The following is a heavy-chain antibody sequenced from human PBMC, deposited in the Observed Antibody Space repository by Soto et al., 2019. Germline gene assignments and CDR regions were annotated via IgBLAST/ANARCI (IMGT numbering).Heavy chain of an antibody. J-gene: IGHJ4*02. Sequence: GGSLRLSCAASGFTVSSNYMSWVRQAPGKGLEWVSVIYSGGSTYYADSVKGRLTISRDNAKNTLYLQMNSLRAEDTAVYYCARDSANSGDYWGQGTLVTVSS. V-gene: IGHV3-66*01. D-gene: IGHD2-8*01. CDR3: ARDSANSGDY. CDR2: IYSGGST. CDR1: GFTVSSNY.